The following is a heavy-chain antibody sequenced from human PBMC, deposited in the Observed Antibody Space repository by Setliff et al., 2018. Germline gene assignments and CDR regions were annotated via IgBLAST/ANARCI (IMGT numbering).Heavy chain of an antibody. CDR2: IYTSGST. D-gene: IGHD3-22*01. CDR3: ARGPVMIVATGYFDY. CDR1: GGSISSGSYY. Sequence: PSETLSLTCTVSGGSISSGSYYWSWIRQPAGKGLEWIGRIYTSGSTNYNPPLKSRVTISVDTSKNQFSLKLSSVTAADTAVYYCARGPVMIVATGYFDYWGQGTLVT. J-gene: IGHJ4*02. V-gene: IGHV4-61*02.